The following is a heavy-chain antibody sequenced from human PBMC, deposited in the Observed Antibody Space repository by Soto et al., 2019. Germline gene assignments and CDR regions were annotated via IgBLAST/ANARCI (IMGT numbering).Heavy chain of an antibody. V-gene: IGHV4-61*08. D-gene: IGHD6-13*01. CDR3: ARDRIGADA. CDR1: GASVSGGGYS. CDR2: IYYSGST. Sequence: QVQLQESGPGLVKPSETLSLTCTVSGASVSGGGYSWTWIRQPPGKGLEWIGHIYYSGSTNYNPSLKSRVTISVDTSKNQFSLILSSVTAADTAVYYCARDRIGADAWGQGTLVTVSS. J-gene: IGHJ5*02.